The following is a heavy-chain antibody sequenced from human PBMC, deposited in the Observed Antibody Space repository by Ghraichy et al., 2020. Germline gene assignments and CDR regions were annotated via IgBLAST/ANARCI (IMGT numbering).Heavy chain of an antibody. CDR1: GGSISSGDFS. CDR2: IYYSGSA. V-gene: IGHV4-30-2*01. D-gene: IGHD3-22*01. CDR3: ARAPYDDDGFYDDGFDI. J-gene: IGHJ3*02. Sequence: LNISCTVSGGSISSGDFSWSWIRQPPGKGLEWIGYIYYSGSAYYSPSLKSRVTISADTSKNQISLKLSSVTAADTAMYYCARAPYDDDGFYDDGFDIWGQGTMVTVSS.